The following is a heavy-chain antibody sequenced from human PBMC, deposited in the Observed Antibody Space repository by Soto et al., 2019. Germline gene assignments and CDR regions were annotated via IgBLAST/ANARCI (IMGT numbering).Heavy chain of an antibody. D-gene: IGHD3-3*01. CDR2: INHSGIT. CDR3: ARGSVDYNFWSGYYSRFYYFDF. V-gene: IGHV4-34*01. Sequence: QVHLQQWGAGLLKSSETLSLTCAVYGGSFSGYYWSWIRQPPGKGLEWIGEINHSGITNYNPSLKSRVTISVDTSKNQFSLNLISMTAADTAVYYCARGSVDYNFWSGYYSRFYYFDFWGQGTLVTVSS. CDR1: GGSFSGYY. J-gene: IGHJ4*02.